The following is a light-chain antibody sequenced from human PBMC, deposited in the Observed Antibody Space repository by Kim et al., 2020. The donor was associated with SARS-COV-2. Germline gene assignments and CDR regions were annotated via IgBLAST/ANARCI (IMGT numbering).Light chain of an antibody. CDR2: RNN. Sequence: GRRVTSSWTGSSSNMVRNNVYWYQHRPGTAPKLLSYRNNQRPSGVPDRFSGSKSGTSASLAISGLRSEDEADYYCAAWDDSLSGVVFGVGTQLTVL. CDR1: SSNMVRNN. V-gene: IGLV1-47*01. CDR3: AAWDDSLSGVV. J-gene: IGLJ2*01.